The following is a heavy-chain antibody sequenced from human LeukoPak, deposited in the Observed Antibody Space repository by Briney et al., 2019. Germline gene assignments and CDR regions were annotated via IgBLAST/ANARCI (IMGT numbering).Heavy chain of an antibody. CDR2: IWYDGSNK. CDR1: GFTFSNAW. V-gene: IGHV3-33*08. CDR3: AGSTITTRGVGDFDI. J-gene: IGHJ3*02. Sequence: PGGSLRLSCAASGFTFSNAWMNWVRQAPGKGLEWVAIIWYDGSNKFYADSVQGRFTISRDNSKNTLYLQMNSLRPEDTAVYYCAGSTITTRGVGDFDIWGPGTVVTVSS. D-gene: IGHD1-26*01.